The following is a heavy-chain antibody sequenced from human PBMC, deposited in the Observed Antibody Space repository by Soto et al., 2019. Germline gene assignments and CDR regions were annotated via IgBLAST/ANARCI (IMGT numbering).Heavy chain of an antibody. D-gene: IGHD1-26*01. CDR3: ATRVSGSFYGMDV. V-gene: IGHV4-59*01. CDR2: FYYSGTT. J-gene: IGHJ6*02. Sequence: LSLTCTVSGVSIIAYYLSWIRQPPGKGLEWIGYFYYSGTTNYSPSLKSRVTMSVDTSKNQFSLKLSSVTAADTAVYYCATRVSGSFYGMDVWGQGTTVTVSS. CDR1: GVSIIAYY.